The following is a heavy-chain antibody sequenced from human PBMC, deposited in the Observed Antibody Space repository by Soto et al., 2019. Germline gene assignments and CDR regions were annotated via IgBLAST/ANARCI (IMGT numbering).Heavy chain of an antibody. V-gene: IGHV3-23*01. CDR1: GLTFSSYA. CDR2: ISGSGGNT. J-gene: IGHJ4*02. Sequence: EVQLLESGGGLVQPGGSLRLSCTASGLTFSSYAMSWVRQAPGKGLEWVSAISGSGGNTNYAASVKGRFTISRDNPKITLYLLLTSLRADGTAIYYCAKDVPRRIAAAGTRHFDYWGQGTQVTVSP. CDR3: AKDVPRRIAAAGTRHFDY. D-gene: IGHD6-13*01.